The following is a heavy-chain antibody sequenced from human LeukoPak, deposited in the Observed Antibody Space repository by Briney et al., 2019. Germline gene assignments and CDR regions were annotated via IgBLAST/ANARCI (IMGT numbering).Heavy chain of an antibody. V-gene: IGHV3-43*02. CDR1: GFTFDDYA. J-gene: IGHJ6*03. D-gene: IGHD3-9*01. Sequence: GGSLRLSCAASGFTFDDYAMHWVRQAPGKGLEWVSLISGDGGSTYYADSVKGRFTISRDNSKNSLYLQMNSLRTEDTALYYCAKDDILTGSAYYYYYMDVRGKGTTVTVSS. CDR3: AKDDILTGSAYYYYYMDV. CDR2: ISGDGGST.